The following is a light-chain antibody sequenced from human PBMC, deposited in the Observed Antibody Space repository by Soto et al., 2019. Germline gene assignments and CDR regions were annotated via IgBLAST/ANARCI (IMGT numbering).Light chain of an antibody. V-gene: IGLV2-14*01. CDR3: NSYTNSSAVV. J-gene: IGLJ2*01. CDR1: SSDVGGYNY. Sequence: QSVLAQPPSASGSPGQSVTISCTGTSSDVGGYNYVSWYQQYPGKAPQLLVYEVTNRPSGVSDRFSGSKSGNTASLTISGLQAEDEADYYCNSYTNSSAVVFGGGTKVTVL. CDR2: EVT.